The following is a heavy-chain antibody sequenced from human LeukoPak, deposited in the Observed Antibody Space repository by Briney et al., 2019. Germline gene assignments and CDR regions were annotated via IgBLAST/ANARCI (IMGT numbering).Heavy chain of an antibody. CDR3: ASDQFLWDSGNWFDL. CDR1: GYTFTNYG. Sequence: ASVKVSCKTSGYTFTNYGISWLRQAPGQGLEWMGWVSTSNPHTNYAPKFQGRVIMTIDTSTTTAYLQMRSLTSDDTAVYYCASDQFLWDSGNWFDLWGQGTLVTVTS. V-gene: IGHV1-18*01. J-gene: IGHJ5*02. CDR2: VSTSNPHT. D-gene: IGHD3-3*01.